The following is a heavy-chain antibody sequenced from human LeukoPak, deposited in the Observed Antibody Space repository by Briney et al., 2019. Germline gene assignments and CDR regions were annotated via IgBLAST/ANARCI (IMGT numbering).Heavy chain of an antibody. CDR2: ISACNGNT. V-gene: IGHV1-18*04. CDR3: ARGTPYSSSYYYYGMDV. CDR1: GYTFTSYG. Sequence: GASVKVSCKASGYTFTSYGISWVRQAPGQGLEWMGWISACNGNTNYAQKLQGRVTMTTDTSTSTAYMELRSLRSEDTAVYYCARGTPYSSSYYYYGMDVWGQGTTVTVSS. D-gene: IGHD6-6*01. J-gene: IGHJ6*02.